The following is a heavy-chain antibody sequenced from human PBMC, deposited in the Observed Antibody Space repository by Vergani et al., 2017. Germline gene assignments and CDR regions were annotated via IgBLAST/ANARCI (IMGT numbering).Heavy chain of an antibody. V-gene: IGHV4-4*07. D-gene: IGHD6-19*01. J-gene: IGHJ4*02. CDR3: ARVVAVAGLLGIFDY. CDR2: LCPSGST. Sequence: QVQMQESGPGLVKTSETLSLTCSASGAPISYWCWSWLRQPAGKGLEWIGRLCPSGSTNYKPSLKSRVTMSVDTSKNQFSLKLSSVTAADTAVYYCARVVAVAGLLGIFDYWGQGTLVTVSS. CDR1: GAPISYWC.